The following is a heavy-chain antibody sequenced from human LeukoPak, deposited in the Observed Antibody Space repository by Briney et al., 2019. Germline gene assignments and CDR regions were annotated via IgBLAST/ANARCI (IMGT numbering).Heavy chain of an antibody. CDR2: IYYSGRT. V-gene: IGHV4-59*01. CDR1: GGSISSYY. J-gene: IGHJ6*02. D-gene: IGHD6-13*01. Sequence: SETLSLTCTVSGGSISSYYWSWIRQPPGKGLEWIGYIYYSGRTNYNPSLKSRVTISVDTSKSQFPLKVSSVTTADTAVYYCARDRLAAAGNYYYYGMDVWGQGTTVTVSS. CDR3: ARDRLAAAGNYYYYGMDV.